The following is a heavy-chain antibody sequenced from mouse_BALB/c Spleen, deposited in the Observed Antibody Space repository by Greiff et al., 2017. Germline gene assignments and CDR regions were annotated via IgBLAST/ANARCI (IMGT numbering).Heavy chain of an antibody. Sequence: QVQLQQSGPGLVAPSQSLSITCTVSGFSLTSYGVHWVRQPPGKGLEWLGVIWAGGSTNYNSALMSRLSISKDNSKSQVFLKMNSLQTDDTAMYYCARDSDGYWFAYWGQGTLVTVSA. CDR3: ARDSDGYWFAY. D-gene: IGHD2-3*01. CDR2: IWAGGST. V-gene: IGHV2-9*02. CDR1: GFSLTSYG. J-gene: IGHJ3*01.